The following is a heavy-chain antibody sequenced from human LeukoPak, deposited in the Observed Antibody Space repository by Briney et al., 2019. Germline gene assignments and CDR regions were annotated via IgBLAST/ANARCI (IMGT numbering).Heavy chain of an antibody. CDR2: IRHDGSNK. V-gene: IGHV3-30*02. J-gene: IGHJ4*02. D-gene: IGHD3-3*01. CDR3: AKDSPPTSEWLPDY. Sequence: PGGSLRLSCAASGFTFSSYAMHWVRQAPGKGLEWVAFIRHDGSNKYYADSVKGRFTISRDNSKSALFLHMDTVRADDTAFYYCAKDSPPTSEWLPDYWGQGTLVSISS. CDR1: GFTFSSYA.